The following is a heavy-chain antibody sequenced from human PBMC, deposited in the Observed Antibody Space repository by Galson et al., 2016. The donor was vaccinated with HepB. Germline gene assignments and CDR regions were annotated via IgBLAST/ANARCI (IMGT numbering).Heavy chain of an antibody. CDR1: GIAFSNHA. V-gene: IGHV3-23*01. Sequence: SLRLSCAVSGIAFSNHAMAWVRQTPGKGLEWVSSTSSDGDSRYYAGSVRGRFTISRDNSKNTLYLQMTSLTPEDPAVYYCVKTPSSMVASGWGDYWGQGTLVTVSS. J-gene: IGHJ4*02. D-gene: IGHD2-15*01. CDR3: VKTPSSMVASGWGDY. CDR2: TSSDGDSR.